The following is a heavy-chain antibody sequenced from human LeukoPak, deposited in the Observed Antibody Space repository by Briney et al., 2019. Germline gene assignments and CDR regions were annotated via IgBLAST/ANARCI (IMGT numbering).Heavy chain of an antibody. Sequence: PGGSLRLSCEASGFSMSVYWMSWVRQAPGKGLEWVGNIKQDGSERNYVDSVKGRFTISRDNAKKSLYLQMNSLRAEDTAVYYCARDWGAYYHFFDYWGQGTLVTVS. CDR3: ARDWGAYYHFFDY. CDR1: GFSMSVYW. V-gene: IGHV3-7*01. D-gene: IGHD3-22*01. CDR2: IKQDGSER. J-gene: IGHJ4*02.